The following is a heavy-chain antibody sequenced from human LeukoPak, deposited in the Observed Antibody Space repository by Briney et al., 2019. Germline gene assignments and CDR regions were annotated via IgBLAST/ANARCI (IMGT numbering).Heavy chain of an antibody. Sequence: PSETLSLTCAVSGDSISSGYYWGWFRQPPGKGLEWIGSIYHSGSTYYNPSLKSRVTISVDTSKNQFSLKLSSVTAADTAVYYCARVGGSYTPLWFGVLEDAFDIWGQGTMVTVSS. V-gene: IGHV4-38-2*01. J-gene: IGHJ3*02. CDR1: GDSISSGYY. CDR2: IYHSGST. CDR3: ARVGGSYTPLWFGVLEDAFDI. D-gene: IGHD3-10*01.